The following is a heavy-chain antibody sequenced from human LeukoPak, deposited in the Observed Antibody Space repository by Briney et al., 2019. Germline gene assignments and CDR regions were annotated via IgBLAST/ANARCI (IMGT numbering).Heavy chain of an antibody. CDR1: GDSFTSNSAA. Sequence: SQTLSLTCAISGDSFTSNSAAWNWIRQSPSRGLEWLGRTYYSSKWYNDYAVSVQSRMTINSDTSKNQFSLQLNSVTPEDTAVYYCARRLTQYDCFDPWGQGILVTVSS. CDR3: ARRLTQYDCFDP. V-gene: IGHV6-1*01. CDR2: TYYSSKWYN. D-gene: IGHD2-2*01. J-gene: IGHJ5*02.